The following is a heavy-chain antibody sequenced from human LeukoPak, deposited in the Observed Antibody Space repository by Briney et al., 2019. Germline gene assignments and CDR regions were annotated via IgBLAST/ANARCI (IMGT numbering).Heavy chain of an antibody. D-gene: IGHD1-26*01. CDR3: VKDVGGGYAFDY. CDR1: GFTVSSYS. Sequence: PGGSLILSCSASGFTVSSYSMRWVRQAPGKGLECVSDINDNGGRTHYGDSVQGRFSISRDNPKNTLHLQMSTLRAEDTALYYCVKDVGGGYAFDYWGQGILVSVAS. J-gene: IGHJ4*02. CDR2: INDNGGRT. V-gene: IGHV3-64*03.